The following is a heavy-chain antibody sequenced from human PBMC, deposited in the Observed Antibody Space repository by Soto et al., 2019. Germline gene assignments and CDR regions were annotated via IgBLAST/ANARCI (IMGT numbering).Heavy chain of an antibody. J-gene: IGHJ6*02. Sequence: GASVKVSCKASGYTFTSYDINWVRQATGQGLEWMGWMNPNSGNTGYAQKFQGRVTMTRNTSISTAYMELSSLRSEDTAVYYCARGVFSGTTFLYYYYGMDVWGQGTTVTVSS. V-gene: IGHV1-8*01. CDR3: ARGVFSGTTFLYYYYGMDV. CDR1: GYTFTSYD. D-gene: IGHD1-7*01. CDR2: MNPNSGNT.